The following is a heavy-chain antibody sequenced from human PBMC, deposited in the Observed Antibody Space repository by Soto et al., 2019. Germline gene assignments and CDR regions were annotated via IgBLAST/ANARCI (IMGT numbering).Heavy chain of an antibody. CDR2: INSDGSST. CDR1: GFTFSSYW. D-gene: IGHD3-10*01. V-gene: IGHV3-74*01. Sequence: GSLRLSCAASGFTFSSYWMHWVRQAPGKGLVWVSRINSDGSSTSYADSVKGRFTISRDNAKNTLYLQMNSLRAEDTAVYYCARIYGAAGYYGMDVWGQGTTVTVSS. J-gene: IGHJ6*02. CDR3: ARIYGAAGYYGMDV.